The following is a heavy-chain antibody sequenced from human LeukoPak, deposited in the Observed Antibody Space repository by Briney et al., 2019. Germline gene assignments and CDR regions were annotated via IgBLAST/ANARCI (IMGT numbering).Heavy chain of an antibody. Sequence: SVKVSCKASGGTFSSYAISWVRPAPGQGLEWMGGIIPIFGTANYAQKFQGRVTITADESTSTAYMELSSLRSEDTAVYYCARGVRGYCTNGVCPPDYWGQGTLVTVSS. CDR3: ARGVRGYCTNGVCPPDY. J-gene: IGHJ4*02. D-gene: IGHD2-8*01. CDR2: IIPIFGTA. V-gene: IGHV1-69*13. CDR1: GGTFSSYA.